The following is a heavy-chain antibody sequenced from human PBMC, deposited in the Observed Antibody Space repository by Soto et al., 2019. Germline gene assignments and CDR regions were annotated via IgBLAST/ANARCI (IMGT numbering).Heavy chain of an antibody. CDR2: IIPIFGTA. J-gene: IGHJ6*02. Sequence: ASVKVSCKASGGTFSSYAISWVRQAPGQGLEWMGGIIPIFGTANYAQKFQGRVTITADESTSTAYMELSSLRSEDRAVYYCARYSKAYSSGWYGHQIKKQNSAHYYYGMDVWGQGTTVTVSS. D-gene: IGHD6-19*01. CDR1: GGTFSSYA. CDR3: ARYSKAYSSGWYGHQIKKQNSAHYYYGMDV. V-gene: IGHV1-69*13.